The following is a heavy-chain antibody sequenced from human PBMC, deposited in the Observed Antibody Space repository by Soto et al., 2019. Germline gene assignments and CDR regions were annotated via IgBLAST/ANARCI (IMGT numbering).Heavy chain of an antibody. J-gene: IGHJ4*02. CDR2: IWYDGSNK. CDR1: GFTFSSYG. CDR3: ARGSYYDSSGSYWAFDY. Sequence: GGSLRLSCVASGFTFSSYGMHWVRQAPGKGLEWVAVIWYDGSNKYYADSVKGRFTISRDNSKNTLFLQMNSLRAEDTAVYYCARGSYYDSSGSYWAFDYCGEGTLVTVSS. D-gene: IGHD3-22*01. V-gene: IGHV3-33*01.